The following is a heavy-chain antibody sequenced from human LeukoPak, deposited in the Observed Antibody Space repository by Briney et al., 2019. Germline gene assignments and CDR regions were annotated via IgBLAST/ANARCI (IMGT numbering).Heavy chain of an antibody. V-gene: IGHV3-11*06. D-gene: IGHD4-17*01. CDR2: ISSSSSYI. CDR3: ARVSYGDSGYFDY. J-gene: IGHJ4*02. Sequence: GGSLRLSCPASGFIFSDYYMSWIRQAPGKGLEWVSYISSSSSYINYADSVKGRFTISRDNAKNSLDLQMNSLRAEDTAVYYCARVSYGDSGYFDYWGQGTLVTVSS. CDR1: GFIFSDYY.